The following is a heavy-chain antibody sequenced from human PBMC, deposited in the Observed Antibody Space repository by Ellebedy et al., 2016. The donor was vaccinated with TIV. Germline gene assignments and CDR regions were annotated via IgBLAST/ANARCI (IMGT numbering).Heavy chain of an antibody. CDR3: ATGAI. J-gene: IGHJ4*02. CDR1: GYTFNAYH. V-gene: IGHV1-8*02. CDR2: VYPGSGDT. Sequence: ASVKVSCKTSGYTFNAYHIHWVRQAPGQGLEWMGWVYPGSGDTIYAQKFQGRVTMTEDTSTDTAYMELSSLRSEDTAVYYCATGAIWGQGTLVTVSS. D-gene: IGHD3-3*01.